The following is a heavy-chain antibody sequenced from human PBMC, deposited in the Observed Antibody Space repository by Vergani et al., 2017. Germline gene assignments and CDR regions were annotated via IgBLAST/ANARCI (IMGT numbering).Heavy chain of an antibody. D-gene: IGHD1-1*01. J-gene: IGHJ3*02. CDR3: VRVKGSNWNDHLYDI. CDR2: ISGNNDDV. CDR1: GFTFSSYS. V-gene: IGHV3-21*01. Sequence: EVQLVESGGGLVKPGGSLRLSCAASGFTFSSYSMNWVRQAPGKGLEWVSSISGNNDDVYYADSVKGRFTISRDNAKNSLYLDMSSLRAEDTAVYYCVRVKGSNWNDHLYDIWGQGTLVTVSS.